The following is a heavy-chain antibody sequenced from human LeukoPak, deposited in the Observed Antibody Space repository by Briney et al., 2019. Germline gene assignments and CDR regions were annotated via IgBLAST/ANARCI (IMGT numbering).Heavy chain of an antibody. CDR3: ARPPKPGSWETNHAFDI. V-gene: IGHV3-30*01. D-gene: IGHD6-13*01. CDR1: GFTFSSYA. Sequence: PGGSLRLSCAASGFTFSSYAMHWVRQAPGKGLEWVAVISYDGSNKYYADSVKGRFTISRDNSKNTLYLQMNSLRAEDTAVYYCARPPKPGSWETNHAFDIWGQGTMVTVSS. J-gene: IGHJ3*02. CDR2: ISYDGSNK.